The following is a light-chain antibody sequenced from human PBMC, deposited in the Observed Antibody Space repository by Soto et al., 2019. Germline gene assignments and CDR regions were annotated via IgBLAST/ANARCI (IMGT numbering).Light chain of an antibody. CDR3: QPSRT. CDR1: QNINNW. Sequence: DFQMTQSPSTLSASVGDRVTITCRASQNINNWVAWYQQKPGKAPKFLIYDASTLQRGVSSRFSGSGVGTEFSLTINSLQPDDSGSYYCQPSRTFGQGTKVEVK. CDR2: DAS. J-gene: IGKJ1*01. V-gene: IGKV1-5*01.